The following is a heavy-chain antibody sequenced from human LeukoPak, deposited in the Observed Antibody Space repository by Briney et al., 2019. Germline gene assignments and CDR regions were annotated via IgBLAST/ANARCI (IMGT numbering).Heavy chain of an antibody. V-gene: IGHV4-39*01. J-gene: IGHJ5*02. Sequence: PSETLSLTCTVSGGSISSSSYYWGWIRQPPGKGLEWIGSIYYSGSTYYNLSLKSRVTISVDTSKNQSSLKLSSVTAADTAVYYCARPSRPYCSSTSCYGPYNWFDPWGQGTLVTVSS. CDR3: ARPSRPYCSSTSCYGPYNWFDP. CDR2: IYYSGST. CDR1: GGSISSSSYY. D-gene: IGHD2-2*01.